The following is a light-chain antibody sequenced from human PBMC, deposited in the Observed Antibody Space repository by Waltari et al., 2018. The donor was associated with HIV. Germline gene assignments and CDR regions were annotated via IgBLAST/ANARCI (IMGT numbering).Light chain of an antibody. CDR2: KAS. CDR1: QSISFR. CDR3: QQYNSYSPWT. Sequence: DIQMTQSPSTLTSSVGDRVTITCRASQSISFRVDWYQQKPGKAPKLLIYKASSLESGVPSRFSGSGSGTEFTLTISSLQPDDFATYYCQQYNSYSPWTFGQGTKVDI. J-gene: IGKJ1*01. V-gene: IGKV1-5*03.